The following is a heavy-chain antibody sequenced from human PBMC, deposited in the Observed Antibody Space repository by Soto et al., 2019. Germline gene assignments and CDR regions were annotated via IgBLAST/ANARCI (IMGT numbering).Heavy chain of an antibody. V-gene: IGHV1-18*01. CDR1: GYTFTSYG. J-gene: IGHJ5*02. Sequence: QVQLVQSGAEVKKPGASVKVSCKASGYTFTSYGISWVRQAPGQGLEWMGWISAYNGNTNYAQKLQGRVTMTPDTATSTAYMELRSRRSDDTAVYYCARVGQQLVPRVVWFDPWGQGTLVTVSS. D-gene: IGHD6-13*01. CDR3: ARVGQQLVPRVVWFDP. CDR2: ISAYNGNT.